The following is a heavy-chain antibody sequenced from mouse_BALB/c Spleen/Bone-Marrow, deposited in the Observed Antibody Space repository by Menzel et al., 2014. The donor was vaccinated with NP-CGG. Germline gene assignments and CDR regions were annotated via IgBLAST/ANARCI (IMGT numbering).Heavy chain of an antibody. CDR3: TRGGNWEDFDY. D-gene: IGHD4-1*01. J-gene: IGHJ2*01. CDR1: GFSFSSFG. V-gene: IGHV5-17*02. Sequence: EVQGVESGGGLVQPGGSRKLSCSASGFSFSSFGMHWVRQAPEKGLEWVAYISSGSITIFYADTVKGRFTIPRDNPKNTLFLQMTSLRSEDTAMYYCTRGGNWEDFDYWGQGTTLTVSS. CDR2: ISSGSITI.